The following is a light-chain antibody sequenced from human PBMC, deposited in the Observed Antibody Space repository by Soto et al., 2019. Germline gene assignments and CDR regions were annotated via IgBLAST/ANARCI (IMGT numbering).Light chain of an antibody. Sequence: DIQMTQSPFTLSASVGDRVTITCRASQSISRWLAWYQQKPGKAPKLLIYRASSLESGVPSRFSGSGSGTDFTLTISGQQSDDSATYYCQQYQTWTFGQGTKVEIK. CDR1: QSISRW. V-gene: IGKV1-5*03. CDR3: QQYQTWT. J-gene: IGKJ1*01. CDR2: RAS.